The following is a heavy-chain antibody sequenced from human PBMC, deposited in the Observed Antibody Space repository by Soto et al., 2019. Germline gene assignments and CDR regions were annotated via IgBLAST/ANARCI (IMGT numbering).Heavy chain of an antibody. V-gene: IGHV4-39*01. CDR1: GGSISSSSYY. J-gene: IGHJ4*02. Sequence: PSETLSLTCTVSGGSISSSSYYWGWIRQPPGKGLEWIGSIYYSGSTYYNPSLKSRVTISVDTSKNQFSLKLSSVTAADTAVYYCARSPLRITIFGVVIAEINFDYWGQGTPVTVSS. D-gene: IGHD3-3*01. CDR2: IYYSGST. CDR3: ARSPLRITIFGVVIAEINFDY.